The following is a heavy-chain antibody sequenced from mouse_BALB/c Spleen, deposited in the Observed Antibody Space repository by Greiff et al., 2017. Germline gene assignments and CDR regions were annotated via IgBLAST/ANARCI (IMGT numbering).Heavy chain of an antibody. D-gene: IGHD1-1*01. V-gene: IGHV3-2*02. Sequence: QSGPGLVKPSQSLSLTCTVTGYSITSDYAWNWIRQFPGNKLEWMGYISYSGSTSYNPSLKSRIPITRDTSKNQFFLQLNSVTTEDTATYYCARSPLYGSRYYFDYWGQGTTLTVSS. CDR2: ISYSGST. J-gene: IGHJ2*01. CDR3: ARSPLYGSRYYFDY. CDR1: GYSITSDYA.